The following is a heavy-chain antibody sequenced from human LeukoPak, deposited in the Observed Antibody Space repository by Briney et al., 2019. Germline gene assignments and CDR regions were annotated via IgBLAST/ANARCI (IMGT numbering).Heavy chain of an antibody. CDR1: GGSISSTTYY. CDR2: IYYSGST. V-gene: IGHV4-39*01. D-gene: IGHD5-24*01. J-gene: IGHJ5*02. CDR3: ARHGMGREATTINWFDP. Sequence: SETLSLTCSVSGGSISSTTYYWGWIRQPPGKGLEWIGNIYYSGSTYYNPSLKSRVTISVDTSKNQFSLKLSSVTAADTAVYYCARHGMGREATTINWFDPWGQGTLVTVSS.